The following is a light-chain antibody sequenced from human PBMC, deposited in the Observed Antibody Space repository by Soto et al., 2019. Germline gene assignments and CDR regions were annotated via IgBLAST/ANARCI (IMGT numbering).Light chain of an antibody. Sequence: EVLLTQSPGTLSLSPGDRATLSCRASQSVTSTFLAWYQQKPGQAPRLLIYGTSSRATGIPDRFSGSGSGTDFTLTTSRRVPEDFAVYYCQQYGSSPITFGQGTRREIK. CDR1: QSVTSTF. V-gene: IGKV3-20*01. J-gene: IGKJ5*01. CDR3: QQYGSSPIT. CDR2: GTS.